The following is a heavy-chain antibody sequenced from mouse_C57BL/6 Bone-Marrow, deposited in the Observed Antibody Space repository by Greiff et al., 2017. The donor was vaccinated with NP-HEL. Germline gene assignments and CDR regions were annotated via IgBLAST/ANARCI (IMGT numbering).Heavy chain of an antibody. CDR1: GFTFTDYY. J-gene: IGHJ4*01. CDR3: ARPYYYGSSYDYAMDY. V-gene: IGHV1-36*01. CDR2: VYPYNGGT. D-gene: IGHD1-1*01. Sequence: EVKLQESGPVLVKPGPSVKISCKASGFTFTDYYMHWVKQSHGKSLEWIGLVYPYNGGTSYNQKFKGKATLTVDTSSSTAYMELNSLTSEDSAVYYCARPYYYGSSYDYAMDYWGQGTSVTVSS.